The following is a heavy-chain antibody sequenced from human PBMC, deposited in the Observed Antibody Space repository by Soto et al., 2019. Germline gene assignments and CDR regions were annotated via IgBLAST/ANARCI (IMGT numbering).Heavy chain of an antibody. V-gene: IGHV1-2*02. CDR3: ARGAYDFWTTYYTDFDF. Sequence: ASVKVSCKASGYTFTGYYLHWVRQAPGHGLGWMGWINPNTGGTNYAQKFQDRVTMTRDRSISTAYMELSSLRSDDTAVFYRARGAYDFWTTYYTDFDFWGQGTVVTVSS. CDR2: INPNTGGT. D-gene: IGHD3-3*01. CDR1: GYTFTGYY. J-gene: IGHJ4*02.